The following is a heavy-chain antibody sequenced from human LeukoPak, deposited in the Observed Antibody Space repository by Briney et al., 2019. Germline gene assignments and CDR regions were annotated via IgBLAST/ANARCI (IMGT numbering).Heavy chain of an antibody. V-gene: IGHV3-23*01. CDR3: AKDHSADGWPTFEY. Sequence: GSLRLSCAASGFTFSSYAMSWVRQAPGKGLEWLASITKYDGRVYYADSVRGRFSISRDTSQNELYLQMNGLRADDSAMYFCAKDHSADGWPTFEYWGRGTLVTVSS. CDR1: GFTFSSYA. CDR2: ITKYDGRV. D-gene: IGHD5-24*01. J-gene: IGHJ4*02.